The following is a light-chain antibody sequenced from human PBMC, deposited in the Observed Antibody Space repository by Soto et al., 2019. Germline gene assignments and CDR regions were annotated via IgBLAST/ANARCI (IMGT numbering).Light chain of an antibody. V-gene: IGKV3-15*01. CDR2: GAS. CDR1: QSVGSN. J-gene: IGKJ3*01. Sequence: ERVMTQSPATLSVSPGEKATLSCRASQSVGSNLAWYQQKPGQAPRLLIFGASSRATGVPARFSGSGSGTEFTLTINSLQSEDFAVYFCQQYDNLPLAFGPGTKMDI. CDR3: QQYDNLPLA.